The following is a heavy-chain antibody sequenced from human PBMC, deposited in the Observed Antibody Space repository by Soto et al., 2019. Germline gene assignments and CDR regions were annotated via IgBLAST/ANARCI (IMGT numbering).Heavy chain of an antibody. D-gene: IGHD2-2*01. J-gene: IGHJ6*02. CDR2: ITGGSRYT. CDR1: GFTFSDYY. CDR3: AREKGCSSSNCYARFSGMDV. V-gene: IGHV3-11*05. Sequence: QVQLVESGGGLVKPGGSLRLSCAGSGFTFSDYYMNWVRQAPGKGLEWVSYITGGSRYTSYADSVKGRFSISRDNAKNTLYLQMNNLRAEDTAVYYCAREKGCSSSNCYARFSGMDVWGQGTAVTVSS.